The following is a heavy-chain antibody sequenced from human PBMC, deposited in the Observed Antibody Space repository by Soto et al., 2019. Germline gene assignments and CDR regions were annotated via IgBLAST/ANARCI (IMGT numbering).Heavy chain of an antibody. D-gene: IGHD6-13*01. J-gene: IGHJ4*02. CDR1: GYTFTSYG. CDR3: ASVIAAAAAFDY. V-gene: IGHV1-18*01. CDR2: ISAYNRNT. Sequence: QVQLVQSGAEVKKPGASVKVSCKASGYTFTSYGLSWVRQAPGQGLEWMGRISAYNRNTNYAQKLQGRVTMTTATSTSTAYMELRSLRSDDTAVYYCASVIAAAAAFDYWGQGTLVTVSS.